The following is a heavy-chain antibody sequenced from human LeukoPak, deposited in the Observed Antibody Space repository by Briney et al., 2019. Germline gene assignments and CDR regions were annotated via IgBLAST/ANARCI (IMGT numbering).Heavy chain of an antibody. Sequence: GGSLRLSCAASGFTFSSYGMHWVRQAPGKGLEWVAVISYDGSNKYYADSVKGRFTISRDNSKNTLYLQMNSLRAEDTAVYYCAKIGYGSGSSYYYYYGMDVWGQGTTVTGSS. CDR1: GFTFSSYG. J-gene: IGHJ6*02. CDR3: AKIGYGSGSSYYYYYGMDV. D-gene: IGHD3-10*01. CDR2: ISYDGSNK. V-gene: IGHV3-30*18.